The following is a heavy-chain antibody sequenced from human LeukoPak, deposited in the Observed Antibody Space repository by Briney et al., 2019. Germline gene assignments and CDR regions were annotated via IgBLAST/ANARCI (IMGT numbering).Heavy chain of an antibody. J-gene: IGHJ4*02. CDR1: GFTVSSNY. CDR3: ARVARGSYSLAFDY. D-gene: IGHD1-26*01. V-gene: IGHV3-53*01. CDR2: IYSGGST. Sequence: GGSLRLSCAASGFTVSSNYMSWVRQAPGKGLEWVSVIYSGGSTYYADSVKGRFTISRDNSKNTLYLLMNSLRAEDTAVYYCARVARGSYSLAFDYWGQGTLVTVSS.